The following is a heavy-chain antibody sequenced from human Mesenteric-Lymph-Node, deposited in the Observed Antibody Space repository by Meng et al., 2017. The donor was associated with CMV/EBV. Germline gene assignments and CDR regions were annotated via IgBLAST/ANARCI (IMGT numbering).Heavy chain of an antibody. CDR2: IIPILGII. D-gene: IGHD2-2*02. CDR3: ARRYPNAYCSSTSCYTKVPTYYYYGMDV. Sequence: SVKVSCKASGGTFSSYTITWLRQAPGQGLEWMGRIIPILGIINYAQKFQGRVTITADKSTSTAYMELSSLRSEDTAVYYCARRYPNAYCSSTSCYTKVPTYYYYGMDVWGQGTTVTVSS. V-gene: IGHV1-69*02. J-gene: IGHJ6*02. CDR1: GGTFSSYT.